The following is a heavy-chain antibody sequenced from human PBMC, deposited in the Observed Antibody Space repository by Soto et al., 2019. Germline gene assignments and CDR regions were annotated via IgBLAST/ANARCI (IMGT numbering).Heavy chain of an antibody. CDR1: GFSLSTSGVG. V-gene: IGHV2-5*02. J-gene: IGHJ4*02. Sequence: QITLKESGPTLVKPTQTLTLTCTFSGFSLSTSGVGVGWIRQPPGKALEWLALIYWDDDKRYSPSLKSRLTITKDTSKTQVVLTMTNMEPVDTATYYCAHSPDHLVAPYYFDYWGQGTLVTVSS. CDR3: AHSPDHLVAPYYFDY. CDR2: IYWDDDK.